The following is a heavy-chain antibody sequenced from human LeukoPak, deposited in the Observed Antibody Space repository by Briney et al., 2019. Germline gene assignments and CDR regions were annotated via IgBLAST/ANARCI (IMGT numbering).Heavy chain of an antibody. V-gene: IGHV1-2*02. D-gene: IGHD4-17*01. Sequence: ASVKVSCKASGYTFTGYYMHWVRQAPGQGLEWMGWINPNSGGTNYAQKFQGRGTMTRDTSISTAYMELSRLRSDDTAVYYCARGFTVTTDWFDPWGQGTLVTVSS. CDR1: GYTFTGYY. CDR3: ARGFTVTTDWFDP. J-gene: IGHJ5*02. CDR2: INPNSGGT.